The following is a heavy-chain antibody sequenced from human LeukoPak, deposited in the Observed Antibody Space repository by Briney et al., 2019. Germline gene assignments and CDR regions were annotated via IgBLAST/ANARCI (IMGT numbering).Heavy chain of an antibody. D-gene: IGHD6-19*01. J-gene: IGHJ6*03. V-gene: IGHV3-30*04. CDR3: AKVQEHSSGWLHYYYYYYMDV. CDR1: GFTFSSYA. CDR2: ISYDGSNK. Sequence: PGGSLRLSCAASGFTFSSYAMHWVRQAPGKGLEWVAVISYDGSNKYYADSVKGRFTISRDNSKNTLYLQMNSLRAEDTAVYYCAKVQEHSSGWLHYYYYYYMDVWGKGTTVTISS.